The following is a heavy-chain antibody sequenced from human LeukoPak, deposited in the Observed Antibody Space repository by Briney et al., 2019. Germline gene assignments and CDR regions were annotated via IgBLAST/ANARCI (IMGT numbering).Heavy chain of an antibody. CDR2: IFGGGST. CDR3: ARELTAGATIDY. D-gene: IGHD1-26*01. V-gene: IGHV3-66*02. CDR1: GFTFSSYS. J-gene: IGHJ4*02. Sequence: GGSLRLSCAASGFTFSSYSMNWVRQAPGKGLEWVSVIFGGGSTYYADSVKGRFTISRDNSKNTVYLQMTSLRPDDTAIYYCARELTAGATIDYWGPGTLVIVSS.